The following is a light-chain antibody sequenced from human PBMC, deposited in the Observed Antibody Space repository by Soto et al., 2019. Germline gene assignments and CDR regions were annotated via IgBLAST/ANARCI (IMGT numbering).Light chain of an antibody. CDR2: EVS. V-gene: IGLV2-14*01. Sequence: QSVLTQPASMSGSPGQSITISCTGTSRDVGGYNFVSWYQQHPGKAPKVMIYEVSNRPSGVSNRFSGPKSGNTASLTISGLQAEDEADYYCSSYTSSSTWVFGGGTKLTVL. CDR3: SSYTSSSTWV. J-gene: IGLJ3*02. CDR1: SRDVGGYNF.